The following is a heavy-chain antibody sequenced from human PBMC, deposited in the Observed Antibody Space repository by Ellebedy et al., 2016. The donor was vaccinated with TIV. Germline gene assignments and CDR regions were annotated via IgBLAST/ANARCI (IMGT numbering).Heavy chain of an antibody. J-gene: IGHJ4*02. CDR1: GFTVGNNF. D-gene: IGHD1-1*01. CDR3: ARKTDTGTSGDY. Sequence: GESLKISCAASGFTVGNNFMSRVRQAPGKGLEWVSLIYSGGSTDYADSVKGRFTISRDSSKNTLYLQMNSLRAEDTAMYYCARKTDTGTSGDYWGQGTPVTVSS. CDR2: IYSGGST. V-gene: IGHV3-53*01.